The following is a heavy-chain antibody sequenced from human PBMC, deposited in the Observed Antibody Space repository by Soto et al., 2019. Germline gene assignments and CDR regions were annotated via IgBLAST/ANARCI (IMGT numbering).Heavy chain of an antibody. CDR2: INPNSGGT. CDR3: ARATLAAGQIEAGY. Sequence: GASVKVSCKASGYTFTGYYMHWVRQAPGQGLEWMGWINPNSGGTNYAQRFQGWVTMTRDTPISTAYMELSRLRSDDTAVYYCARATLAAGQIEAGYWGQGTLVTVSS. V-gene: IGHV1-2*04. D-gene: IGHD6-13*01. CDR1: GYTFTGYY. J-gene: IGHJ4*02.